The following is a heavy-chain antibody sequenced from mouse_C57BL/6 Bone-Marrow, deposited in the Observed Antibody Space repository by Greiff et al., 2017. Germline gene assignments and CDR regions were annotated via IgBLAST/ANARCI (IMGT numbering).Heavy chain of an antibody. V-gene: IGHV5-17*01. Sequence: DVKLVESGGGLVKPGGSLKLSCAASGFTFSDYGMHWVRQAPEKGLEWVAYISSGSSTIYYSDTVQGRFTISRDNAENTLFLQMTSLRSEDTAMYYCATFDVWGTGTTVTVSS. CDR2: ISSGSSTI. CDR1: GFTFSDYG. J-gene: IGHJ1*03. CDR3: ATFDV.